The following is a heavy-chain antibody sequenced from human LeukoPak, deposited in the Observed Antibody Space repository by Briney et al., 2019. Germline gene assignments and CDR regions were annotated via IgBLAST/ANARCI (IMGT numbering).Heavy chain of an antibody. Sequence: PSETLSLTCTVSGGSVSSGSYYWSWIRQPPGKGLEWIGYIYDSGSTDYNPSLKSRVTISVDTSKNQFSLKLSSVTAADTAVYYCAREMIVVVPLANWFDPWGQGTLVTVSS. CDR2: IYDSGST. V-gene: IGHV4-61*01. D-gene: IGHD3-22*01. CDR1: GGSVSSGSYY. CDR3: AREMIVVVPLANWFDP. J-gene: IGHJ5*02.